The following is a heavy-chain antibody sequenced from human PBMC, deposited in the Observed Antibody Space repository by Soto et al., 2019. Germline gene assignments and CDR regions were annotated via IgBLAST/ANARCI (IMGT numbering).Heavy chain of an antibody. CDR2: VNPDGSST. Sequence: PGGSLRLSCAASGFTFSNYWIHWVRQAPGKGLVWLSRVNPDGSSTYYAGFVRGRLTISRDNAKNTLYLEMNSLRVEDTAVYFCARGGAGLDNWGQGTLVTVSS. V-gene: IGHV3-74*01. CDR3: ARGGAGLDN. CDR1: GFTFSNYW. J-gene: IGHJ4*02.